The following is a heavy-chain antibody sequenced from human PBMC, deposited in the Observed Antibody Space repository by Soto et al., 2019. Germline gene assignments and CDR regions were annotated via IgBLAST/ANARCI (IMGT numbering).Heavy chain of an antibody. V-gene: IGHV3-33*05. CDR2: ISYDGTKT. CDR3: ARVTGDRYYYYYMDV. CDR1: GFTFSNYD. D-gene: IGHD7-27*01. J-gene: IGHJ6*03. Sequence: QLQLVESGGGVVQPGRSLRLSCAASGFTFSNYDMHWVRQASGKGLEWVAGISYDGTKTYYADSVTGRFTVSRDNSKNTLYLQMNSLRVEDTAVYYCARVTGDRYYYYYMDVWGKGTTVTVSS.